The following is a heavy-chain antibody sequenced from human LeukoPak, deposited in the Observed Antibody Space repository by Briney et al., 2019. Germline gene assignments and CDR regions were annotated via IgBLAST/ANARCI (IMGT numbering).Heavy chain of an antibody. CDR1: GFTFSSYG. CDR2: IKQDGSEK. CDR3: ASAAITMVRGVIRNGWFDP. D-gene: IGHD3-10*01. V-gene: IGHV3-7*01. J-gene: IGHJ5*02. Sequence: GGSLRLSCAASGFTFSSYGMHWIRQAPGKGLEWVANIKQDGSEKYYVDSVKGRFTISRDNAKNSLYLQMNSLRAEDTAVYYCASAAITMVRGVIRNGWFDPWGQGTLVTVSS.